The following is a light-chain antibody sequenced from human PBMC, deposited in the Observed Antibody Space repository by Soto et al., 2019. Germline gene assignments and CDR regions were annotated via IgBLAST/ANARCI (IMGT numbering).Light chain of an antibody. Sequence: QSVLTQPASVSGSPGQSITISCTGTNSDVGGYNYVSWYQQHPGKAPKLLIFEVSHRPSGVSYRFSGSKSGNTASLTISGLQADDEADYYCNSYTPTSTLYVFGTGTKLSVL. J-gene: IGLJ1*01. V-gene: IGLV2-14*01. CDR1: NSDVGGYNY. CDR2: EVS. CDR3: NSYTPTSTLYV.